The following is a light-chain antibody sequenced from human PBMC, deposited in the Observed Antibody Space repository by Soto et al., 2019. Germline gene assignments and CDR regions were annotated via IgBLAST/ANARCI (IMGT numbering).Light chain of an antibody. CDR3: AAWDDSLVV. V-gene: IGLV1-44*01. J-gene: IGLJ2*01. CDR2: SNN. CDR1: SSNIGSNT. Sequence: QSVLTQPPSASGTPGQRVTISCSGSSSNIGSNTVNWYHQLPGTAPKLLIYSNNQRPSGVPDRFCASKSGTSASLAISGLRSEDDADYYCAAWDDSLVVFGGGTKLTVL.